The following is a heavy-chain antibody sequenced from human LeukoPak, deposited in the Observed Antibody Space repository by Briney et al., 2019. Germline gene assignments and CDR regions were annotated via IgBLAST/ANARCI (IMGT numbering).Heavy chain of an antibody. Sequence: GGSLRLSCAASGFTFSNYGMHWIRQAPGKGLEWVSIIFSGGSTNYADSVKGRFTISRDNSKNTLCLQMNSLRAEDTAMYYCARDHEDAFDIWGQGTMVTVSS. CDR3: ARDHEDAFDI. CDR1: GFTFSNYG. J-gene: IGHJ3*02. V-gene: IGHV3-53*01. CDR2: IFSGGST.